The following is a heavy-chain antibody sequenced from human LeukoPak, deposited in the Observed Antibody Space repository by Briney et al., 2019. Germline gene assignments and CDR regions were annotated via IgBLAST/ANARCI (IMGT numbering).Heavy chain of an antibody. J-gene: IGHJ4*02. D-gene: IGHD6-13*01. CDR1: GGSISSGGYY. V-gene: IGHV4-30-2*02. CDR2: IYHSGST. CDR3: ARLSEGIAAAAYDY. Sequence: SETLSLTCTVSGGSISSGGYYWSWIRQPPGKGLEWIGYIYHSGSTYYNPSLKSRVTISVDRSKNQFSLKLSSVTAADTAVYYCARLSEGIAAAAYDYWGQGTLVTVSS.